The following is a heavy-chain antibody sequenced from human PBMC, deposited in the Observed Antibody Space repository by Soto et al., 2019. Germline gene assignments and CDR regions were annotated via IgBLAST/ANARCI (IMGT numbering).Heavy chain of an antibody. V-gene: IGHV3-33*01. CDR3: ARDGWNQYRWDY. Sequence: QVQLVESGGGVVQPGRSLRLSCAASGFTFSSYGMHWVRQAPGKGLEWVAVIWYDGSNKYYADSVKGRFTISRDDSKNTLYLQMNSLRAEDTAVYYCARDGWNQYRWDYWGQGTLVTVSS. J-gene: IGHJ4*02. CDR2: IWYDGSNK. D-gene: IGHD1-1*01. CDR1: GFTFSSYG.